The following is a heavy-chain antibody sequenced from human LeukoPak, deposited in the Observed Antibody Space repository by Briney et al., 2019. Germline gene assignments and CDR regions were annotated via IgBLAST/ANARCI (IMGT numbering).Heavy chain of an antibody. J-gene: IGHJ4*02. CDR1: GFTFSDHY. V-gene: IGHV3-72*01. CDR2: TRNKANSYTT. CDR3: LQKGQVQNYGKPG. D-gene: IGHD4-17*01. Sequence: GGSLRLSCAASGFTFSDHYMDWVRQAPGKGLEWVGRTRNKANSYTTEYAASVKGRFTISRDDSKNSLYLQMNSLKTEDTAVYYYLQKGQVQNYGKPGWGQGTLVTVSS.